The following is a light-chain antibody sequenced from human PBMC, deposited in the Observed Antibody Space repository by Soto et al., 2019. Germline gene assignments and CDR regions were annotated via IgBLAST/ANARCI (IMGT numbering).Light chain of an antibody. Sequence: QSVLTHPPSASGTPGQRVTISCSGSSPNIGSNPVNWFQQLPGTAPKLLIYSNNQRPSGVPDRFSGSKSGTSASLAISGLQSEDEADYYCAAWDNSLNIYVFGTGTKVTVL. J-gene: IGLJ1*01. CDR1: SPNIGSNP. CDR2: SNN. V-gene: IGLV1-44*01. CDR3: AAWDNSLNIYV.